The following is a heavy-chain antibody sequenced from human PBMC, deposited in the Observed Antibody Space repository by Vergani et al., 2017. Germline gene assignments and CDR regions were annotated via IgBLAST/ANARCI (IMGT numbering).Heavy chain of an antibody. CDR2: LRGSGGST. CDR1: GFTFSSYA. Sequence: DVQLLESGGGVVQSGGSLRLSCAASGFTFSSYAMSWVRQAPGKGLAWVSALRGSGGSTYYADSVKGRFTISRDNSKNTLYLQMNSLRTEDTAVYYCAQCSAPSSRWTFDYWGQGTLVTVSS. D-gene: IGHD6-13*01. J-gene: IGHJ4*02. V-gene: IGHV3-23*01. CDR3: AQCSAPSSRWTFDY.